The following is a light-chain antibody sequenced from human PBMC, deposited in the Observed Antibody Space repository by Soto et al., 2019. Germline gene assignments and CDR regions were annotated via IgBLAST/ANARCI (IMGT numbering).Light chain of an antibody. Sequence: QSVLTQPASVSGSPGQSITISCTGTSSDVGGYNYVSWYQHHPGKAPKLIIYDVSIRPSGVSNRFSGSKSGNTASLTISGLQAEDEANYYCSSYSSSSTLVVFGGGTKVTVL. J-gene: IGLJ2*01. V-gene: IGLV2-14*03. CDR2: DVS. CDR3: SSYSSSSTLVV. CDR1: SSDVGGYNY.